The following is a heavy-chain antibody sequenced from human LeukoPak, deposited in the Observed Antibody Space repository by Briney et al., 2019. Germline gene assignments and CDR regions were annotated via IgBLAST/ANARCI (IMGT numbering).Heavy chain of an antibody. V-gene: IGHV5-51*01. CDR1: GYXFTIYW. CDR3: ARRYYYDSSGYVDY. D-gene: IGHD3-22*01. CDR2: IYPGDSDT. J-gene: IGHJ4*02. Sequence: GESLKISCNGSGYXFTIYWIGWVRQMPGKGLEWIGIIYPGDSDTRYSPSFQGQVTISADKSISTAYLQWSSLKASDTAMYFCARRYYYDSSGYVDYWGQGTLVTVSS.